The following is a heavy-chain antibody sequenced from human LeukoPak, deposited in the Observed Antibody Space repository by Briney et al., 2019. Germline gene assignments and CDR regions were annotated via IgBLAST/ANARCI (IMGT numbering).Heavy chain of an antibody. CDR2: INASGGTT. CDR3: ARDLASSGYYWD. J-gene: IGHJ4*02. CDR1: GYTFTRYY. V-gene: IGHV1-46*01. D-gene: IGHD3-22*01. Sequence: ASVKVSCKASGYTFTRYYIHWVRQATGQGLEWMGIINASGGTTNYAQKFQGRVTMTSDTSTSTVYMELSSLRSEDTGVYYCARDLASSGYYWDWGQGTLVTASS.